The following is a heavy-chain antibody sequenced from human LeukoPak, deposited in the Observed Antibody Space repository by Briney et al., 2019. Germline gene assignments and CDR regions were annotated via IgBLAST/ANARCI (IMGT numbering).Heavy chain of an antibody. Sequence: GGSLRLSCAASGFAFSTYAMSWVRQAPGKGREWGSAISSSGSRTYYADSVKGRFTISRDNSGDTVYVYLQLTSLRAEDTAVYYCGIPNIAAADYWGLGTLVTVSS. CDR3: GIPNIAAADY. J-gene: IGHJ4*02. CDR1: GFAFSTYA. CDR2: ISSSGSRT. V-gene: IGHV3-23*01. D-gene: IGHD6-25*01.